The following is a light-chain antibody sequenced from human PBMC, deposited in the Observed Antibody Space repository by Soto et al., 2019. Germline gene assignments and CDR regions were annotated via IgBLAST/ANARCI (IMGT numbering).Light chain of an antibody. CDR1: SGRIASNY. J-gene: IGLJ3*02. CDR2: EDN. Sequence: NFMLTQPHSVSESPGETVTISCTRSSGRIASNYEQWYQQRPGSSPTTVIYEDNQRPSGVPDRFSGSIDSSSNSGSLTSSGPKTEDEPYYYCQSYDSSNQVFGGGTKLTVL. CDR3: QSYDSSNQV. V-gene: IGLV6-57*01.